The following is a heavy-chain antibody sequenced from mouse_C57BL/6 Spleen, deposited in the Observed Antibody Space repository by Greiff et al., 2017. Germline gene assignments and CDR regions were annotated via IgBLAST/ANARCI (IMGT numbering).Heavy chain of an antibody. Sequence: VQLQQSGAELVRPGASVTLSCKASGYTFTDYEMHWVKQTPVHGLEWIGAIDPETGGTAYNQKFKGKAILTADKSSSTAYMELRSLTSEDSAVYYCTRDRAIYDGYYVEAMDYWGQGTSVTVSS. D-gene: IGHD2-3*01. CDR3: TRDRAIYDGYYVEAMDY. V-gene: IGHV1-15*01. J-gene: IGHJ4*01. CDR2: IDPETGGT. CDR1: GYTFTDYE.